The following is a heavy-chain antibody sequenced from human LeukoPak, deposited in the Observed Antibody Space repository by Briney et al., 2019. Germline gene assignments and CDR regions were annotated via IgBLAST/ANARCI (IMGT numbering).Heavy chain of an antibody. CDR3: ATGSSSGWYSGY. Sequence: GASVKVSCKASGGTFSSYAISWVRQAPGQGLEWMGGIIPIFGTANYAQKFQGRVTITADKSTSTAYMELSSLRSEDTAVYYCATGSSSGWYSGYWGQGTLVTVSS. V-gene: IGHV1-69*06. D-gene: IGHD6-19*01. CDR2: IIPIFGTA. CDR1: GGTFSSYA. J-gene: IGHJ4*02.